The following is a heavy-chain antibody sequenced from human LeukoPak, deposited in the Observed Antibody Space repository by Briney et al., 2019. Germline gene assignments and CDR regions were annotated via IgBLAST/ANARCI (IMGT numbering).Heavy chain of an antibody. CDR3: ARGSDVYYFDY. CDR1: GFTVSSSY. CDR2: ISRGGST. V-gene: IGHV3-53*01. Sequence: GGSLRLSCAASGFTVSSSYMNWVRQAPGKGLEWVSVISRGGSTYYADSVKGRFTISRDSSENTLYLQMDSLRAEDTAVYYCARGSDVYYFDYRGQGALVTVSS. J-gene: IGHJ4*02.